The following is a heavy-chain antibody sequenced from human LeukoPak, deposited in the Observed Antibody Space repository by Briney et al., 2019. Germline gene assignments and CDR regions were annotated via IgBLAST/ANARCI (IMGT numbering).Heavy chain of an antibody. J-gene: IGHJ4*02. Sequence: ASVKVSCKASGYTFTSYGISWVRQAPGQGLEWMGWISAYNGNTNYAQKFQGRVTITADESTSTAYMELSSLRSEDTAVYYCAKTRGYCSSTSCYAMYTFDYWGQGTLVTVSS. CDR3: AKTRGYCSSTSCYAMYTFDY. CDR2: ISAYNGNT. CDR1: GYTFTSYG. D-gene: IGHD2-2*01. V-gene: IGHV1-18*01.